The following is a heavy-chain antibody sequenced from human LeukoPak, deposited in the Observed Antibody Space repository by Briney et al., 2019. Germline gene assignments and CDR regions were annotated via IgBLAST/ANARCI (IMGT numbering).Heavy chain of an antibody. J-gene: IGHJ4*02. CDR2: ISGSGGST. CDR1: GFTFSSYA. CDR3: AKDPYYYDSSGYLDY. D-gene: IGHD3-22*01. V-gene: IGHV3-23*01. Sequence: GGSLRLSCAASGFTFSSYAMSWVRQAPGKGLEWVSAISGSGGSTYYADSVKGRFTISRDNSKNTLYLQMNSLRAEDTAVYYCAKDPYYYDSSGYLDYWGQGTLVTVSS.